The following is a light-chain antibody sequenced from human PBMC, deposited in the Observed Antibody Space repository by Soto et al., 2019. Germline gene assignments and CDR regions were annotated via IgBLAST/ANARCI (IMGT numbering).Light chain of an antibody. J-gene: IGKJ2*01. CDR1: QSVSSSY. V-gene: IGKV3-20*01. Sequence: EIVLTQSPGTLSLSPGERATLSCRASQSVSSSYLAWYQQKPGQAPRLLIYGASSMATGIPDRFSGSGSGTGFTLTISRLEPEDFAVYYCQQYGSSPMYTFGQGTKLEIK. CDR3: QQYGSSPMYT. CDR2: GAS.